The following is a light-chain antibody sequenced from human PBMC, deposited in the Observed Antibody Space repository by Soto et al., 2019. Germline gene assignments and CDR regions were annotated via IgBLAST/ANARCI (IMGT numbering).Light chain of an antibody. CDR1: QSVSSY. Sequence: EIVLSQSPATLSLSPGERATLSCRASQSVSSYLAWYQHKPGQAPRLLIYDASKRATGIPARFSGSGSGTDFTLTISSLGPEDFAVYYCQQRSNWPPPWTFGQGTKVEVK. J-gene: IGKJ1*01. CDR3: QQRSNWPPPWT. CDR2: DAS. V-gene: IGKV3-11*01.